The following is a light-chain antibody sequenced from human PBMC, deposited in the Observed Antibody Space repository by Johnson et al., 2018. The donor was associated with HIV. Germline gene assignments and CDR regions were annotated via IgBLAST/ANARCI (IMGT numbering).Light chain of an antibody. CDR2: END. V-gene: IGLV1-51*02. J-gene: IGLJ1*01. CDR3: ATWDNSLSSGGV. Sequence: QSVLTQPPSVSAAPGQKVTISCSGSSSNIGNNYVSWYQQLPGTAPKLLIYENDKRPSGIPDRFSGSKSGTSATLVITGLQTGDEADYYCATWDNSLSSGGVFGTGTKVTVL. CDR1: SSNIGNNY.